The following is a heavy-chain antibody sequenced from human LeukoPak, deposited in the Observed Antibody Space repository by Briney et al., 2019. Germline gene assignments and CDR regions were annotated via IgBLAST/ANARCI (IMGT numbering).Heavy chain of an antibody. V-gene: IGHV3-48*01. CDR2: VSSSSSTI. Sequence: GGSLRLSCAASGFTFSSYSMNWVGQAPGKGVEWVSYVSSSSSTIYYADSVKGRFTISRDNAKNSLYLQMNSLRAEDTAVYYCARGGGYYGSGSYLENNWFDPWGQGTLVTVSS. D-gene: IGHD3-10*01. CDR3: ARGGGYYGSGSYLENNWFDP. CDR1: GFTFSSYS. J-gene: IGHJ5*02.